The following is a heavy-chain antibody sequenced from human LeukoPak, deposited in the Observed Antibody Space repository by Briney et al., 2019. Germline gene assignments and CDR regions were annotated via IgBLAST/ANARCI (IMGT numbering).Heavy chain of an antibody. Sequence: GGSLRLSCAASGFTFSSSDIHWVRQAPGKGLEWVAGISYDGSIKYYADSVKGRFTISRDNSKNTLSLQMNSLRGEDTAVYYCAKGGTLGVMDVWGKGTTVTVS. CDR1: GFTFSSSD. V-gene: IGHV3-30*18. CDR2: ISYDGSIK. CDR3: AKGGTLGVMDV. J-gene: IGHJ6*04. D-gene: IGHD3-16*01.